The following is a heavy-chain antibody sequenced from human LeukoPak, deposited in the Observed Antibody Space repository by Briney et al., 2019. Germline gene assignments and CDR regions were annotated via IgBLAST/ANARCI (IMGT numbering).Heavy chain of an antibody. J-gene: IGHJ1*01. CDR2: ICYSGST. CDR3: ARDRTYGGNSFVVD. D-gene: IGHD4-23*01. Sequence: PSETLSLTCTVSGGSISSSSYYWGWIRQPPGKGLEWIGRICYSGSTYYNPALKSRLTISLDTSQNKFSMKQRSMTAADTAVYYCARDRTYGGNSFVVDGGQGTLLTV. CDR1: GGSISSSSYY. V-gene: IGHV4-39*07.